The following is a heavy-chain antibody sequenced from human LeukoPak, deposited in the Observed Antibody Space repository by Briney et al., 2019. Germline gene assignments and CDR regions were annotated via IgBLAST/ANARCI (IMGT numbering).Heavy chain of an antibody. CDR1: GGTFSSYA. CDR2: IIPIFATA. CDR3: AKRSLEWLLFQTIDY. V-gene: IGHV1-69*05. Sequence: GSSVKVSCKASGGTFSSYAISWVRQAPGQGLEWMGGIIPIFATANYAQKFQGRVTITTDESTSTAYMELNSLRAEDTAVYYCAKRSLEWLLFQTIDYWGQGTLVTVSS. J-gene: IGHJ4*02. D-gene: IGHD3-3*01.